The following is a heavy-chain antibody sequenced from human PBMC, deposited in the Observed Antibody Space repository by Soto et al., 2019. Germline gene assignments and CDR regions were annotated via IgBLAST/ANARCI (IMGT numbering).Heavy chain of an antibody. CDR3: ARDDAYNYGYGVSYYYGMDV. CDR1: GFTFSRYW. D-gene: IGHD3-16*01. V-gene: IGHV3-7*01. J-gene: IGHJ6*02. Sequence: GGSLRLSCAASGFTFSRYWMTWVRQAPGKGLEWVTNIKQDGNEKFYVDSVKGRFTISRDNAKNSLYLQMNSLRAEDTAVYYCARDDAYNYGYGVSYYYGMDVWGQGTTVTVSS. CDR2: IKQDGNEK.